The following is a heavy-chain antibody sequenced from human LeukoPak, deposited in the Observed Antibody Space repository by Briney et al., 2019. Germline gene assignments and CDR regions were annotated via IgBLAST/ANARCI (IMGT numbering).Heavy chain of an antibody. J-gene: IGHJ4*02. CDR1: GFTFSSYA. V-gene: IGHV3-23*01. D-gene: IGHD3-16*02. Sequence: GGSLRLSCAASGFTFSSYAMSWVRRAPGKGLEWVSAISGSGGSTYYADSVKGRFTISRDNSKNTLYLQMNSLRAEDTAVYYCAKDSVWGSYRPTQIDYWGQGTLVTVSS. CDR3: AKDSVWGSYRPTQIDY. CDR2: ISGSGGST.